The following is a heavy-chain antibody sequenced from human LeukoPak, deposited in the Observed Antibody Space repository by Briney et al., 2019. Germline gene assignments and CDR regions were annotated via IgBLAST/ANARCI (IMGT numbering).Heavy chain of an antibody. CDR1: GGSISTSNYY. CDR3: ARGLTGSGSYYSVFDY. CDR2: IFYSGST. D-gene: IGHD3-10*01. J-gene: IGHJ4*02. Sequence: SETLSLTCTVSGGSISTSNYYWGWIRQPPGKGLEWIGNIFYSGSTYYSPSLKSRVTISLDTSRNQFSLKLSSVTAADTAVYYCARGLTGSGSYYSVFDYWGQGTLVTVSS. V-gene: IGHV4-39*07.